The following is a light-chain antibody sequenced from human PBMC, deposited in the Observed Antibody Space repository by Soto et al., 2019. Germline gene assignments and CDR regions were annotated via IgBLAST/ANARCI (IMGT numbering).Light chain of an antibody. V-gene: IGKV3-11*01. CDR3: QQHSDWPS. CDR2: DAS. Sequence: EVVLTQSPATLSLSPGDRATLSCRASQSVGNYLAWYQHKLGQAPRLLIYDASNRATGIPARFSGSGSGTDFTLTISSLEPEDFAVYYCQQHSDWPSFGQGTKLEIK. CDR1: QSVGNY. J-gene: IGKJ2*01.